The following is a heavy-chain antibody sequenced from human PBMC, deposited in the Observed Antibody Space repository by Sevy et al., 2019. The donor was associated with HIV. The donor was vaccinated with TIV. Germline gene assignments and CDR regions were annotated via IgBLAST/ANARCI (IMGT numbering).Heavy chain of an antibody. V-gene: IGHV3-23*01. D-gene: IGHD4-4*01. Sequence: GGSLRLSCAASGFTFNNFAMSWIRQAPGKGLEWVSSISIGGGQTYYADSVRGRFIISRDNSRNTLYVEMNSLRAEDTAIYYCAKGGAMTTVALSGFDIWGQGTTVTVSS. CDR3: AKGGAMTTVALSGFDI. CDR1: GFTFNNFA. J-gene: IGHJ3*02. CDR2: ISIGGGQT.